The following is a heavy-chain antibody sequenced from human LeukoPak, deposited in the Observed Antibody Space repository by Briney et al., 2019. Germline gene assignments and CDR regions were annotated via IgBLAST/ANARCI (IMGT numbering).Heavy chain of an antibody. CDR2: ISSSSSYI. V-gene: IGHV3-21*01. D-gene: IGHD4-17*01. Sequence: GGSLRLSCAASGFTFSSYSMNWVRQAPGKELEWVSSISSSSSYIYYADSVKGRFTISRDNAKNSLYLQMNSLRAEDTAVYYCARDLQYGDYVFDYWGQGTLVTVSS. J-gene: IGHJ4*02. CDR1: GFTFSSYS. CDR3: ARDLQYGDYVFDY.